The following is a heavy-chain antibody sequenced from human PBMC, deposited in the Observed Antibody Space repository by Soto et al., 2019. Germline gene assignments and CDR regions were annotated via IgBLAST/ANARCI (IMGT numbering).Heavy chain of an antibody. CDR2: ISGSGGST. CDR3: AKDLARGGDGYSCFDY. J-gene: IGHJ4*02. Sequence: PGGSLRLSCAASGFTFSSYAMSWVRQAPGKGLEWVSAISGSGGSTYYADSVKGRFTISRDNSKNTLYLQMNSLRAEDTAVYYCAKDLARGGDGYSCFDYWGQGTLVTVSS. V-gene: IGHV3-23*01. D-gene: IGHD5-18*01. CDR1: GFTFSSYA.